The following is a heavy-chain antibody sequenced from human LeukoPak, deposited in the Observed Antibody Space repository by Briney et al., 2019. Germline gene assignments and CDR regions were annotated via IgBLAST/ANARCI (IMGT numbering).Heavy chain of an antibody. CDR1: GFAFNTYS. J-gene: IGHJ4*02. CDR3: ARRGYSSGWNRFDY. Sequence: GGSLRLPCAASGFAFNTYSMNWVRQAPGKGLEWVSYISSSSRTIHYADSVKGRFTISRDNAKNSLYLQMNSLRAEDTAVYYCARRGYSSGWNRFDYWGQGTLVTVSS. V-gene: IGHV3-48*01. CDR2: ISSSSRTI. D-gene: IGHD6-25*01.